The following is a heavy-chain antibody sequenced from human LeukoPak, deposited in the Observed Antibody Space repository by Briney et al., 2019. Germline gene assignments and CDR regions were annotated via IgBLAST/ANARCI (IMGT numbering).Heavy chain of an antibody. V-gene: IGHV3-33*01. CDR1: GVNFGSYC. J-gene: IGHJ4*02. CDR3: ARDISRGSLDY. CDR2: IRYDGSKK. D-gene: IGHD2-15*01. Sequence: GRSLRLSCAASGVNFGSYCMHWVRQAPGKGLEWVALIRYDGSKKNYADSVKGRFTISRDNSKNTLYLQMNSLRAEDTAVYYCARDISRGSLDYWGQGTLVTVS.